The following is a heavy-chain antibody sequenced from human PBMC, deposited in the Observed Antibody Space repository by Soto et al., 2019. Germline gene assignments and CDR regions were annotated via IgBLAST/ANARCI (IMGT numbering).Heavy chain of an antibody. J-gene: IGHJ4*02. CDR1: GGTFSSYA. V-gene: IGHV1-69*13. CDR3: ARDKGDGYNSFEY. D-gene: IGHD5-12*01. Sequence: GASVKVSCKASGGTFSSYAISWVRQAPGQGLEWMGGIIPIFGTANYAQKFQGRVTITADESTSTAYMELSSLRSEDTAVYYCARDKGDGYNSFEYWGQGTLVTVSS. CDR2: IIPIFGTA.